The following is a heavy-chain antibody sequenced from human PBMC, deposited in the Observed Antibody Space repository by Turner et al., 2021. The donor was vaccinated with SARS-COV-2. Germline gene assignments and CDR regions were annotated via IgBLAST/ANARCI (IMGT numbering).Heavy chain of an antibody. CDR1: AFTFSSFE. Sequence: EVQLVESGGGLVQPGGSLRLSCAASAFTFSSFEMNWVRQAPGKGLEWVSYISSSGSTIYYADSVKGRFTISRDNAKDSLYLQMNSLRAEDTAVYYCARDDCSSTSCYITNWFDPWGQGTLVTVSS. D-gene: IGHD2-2*01. J-gene: IGHJ5*02. V-gene: IGHV3-48*03. CDR3: ARDDCSSTSCYITNWFDP. CDR2: ISSSGSTI.